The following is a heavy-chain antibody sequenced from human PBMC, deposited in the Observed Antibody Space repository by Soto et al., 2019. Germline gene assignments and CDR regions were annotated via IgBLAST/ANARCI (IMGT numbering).Heavy chain of an antibody. CDR1: GGSISSGGYY. V-gene: IGHV4-31*03. J-gene: IGHJ6*02. Sequence: SETLSLTGTVSGGSISSGGYYWSWIRQHPGKGLEWIGYIYYSGSTYYNPSLKSRLTISADTSKNQVSLKLSSVTAADTAVYFCGRDQDYDISTGYGSMDVWGQGTTATFSS. D-gene: IGHD3-9*01. CDR2: IYYSGST. CDR3: GRDQDYDISTGYGSMDV.